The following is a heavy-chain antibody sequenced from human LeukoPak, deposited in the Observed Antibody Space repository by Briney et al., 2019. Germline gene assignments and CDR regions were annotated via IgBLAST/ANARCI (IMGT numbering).Heavy chain of an antibody. D-gene: IGHD3-16*01. V-gene: IGHV4-30-4*08. CDR2: IYYSGST. J-gene: IGHJ4*02. CDR3: ARGGWGAFDY. CDR1: GGSISSYY. Sequence: SETLSLTCTVSGGSISSYYWSWIRQPPGKGLEWIGYIYYSGSTYYNPSLKSRVTISVDTSKNQFSLKLSSVTAADTAVYYCARGGWGAFDYWGQGTLVSVSS.